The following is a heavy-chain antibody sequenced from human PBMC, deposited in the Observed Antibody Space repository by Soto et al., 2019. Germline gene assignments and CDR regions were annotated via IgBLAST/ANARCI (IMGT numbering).Heavy chain of an antibody. CDR1: GFTFSSYA. D-gene: IGHD4-17*01. CDR2: ISYDGSNK. V-gene: IGHV3-30-3*01. J-gene: IGHJ4*02. CDR3: ARVPTTVVTPFYFDY. Sequence: QVQLVESGGGVVQSGRSLRLSCAASGFTFSSYAMHWVRQAPGKGLEWVAVISYDGSNKYYADSVKGRFTISRDNSKNTLYLQMNSLRAEDTAVYYCARVPTTVVTPFYFDYWGQGTLVTVSS.